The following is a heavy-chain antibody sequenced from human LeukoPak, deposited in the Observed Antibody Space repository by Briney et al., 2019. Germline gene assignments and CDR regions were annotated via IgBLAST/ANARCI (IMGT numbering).Heavy chain of an antibody. CDR1: GFTFSSYA. D-gene: IGHD5-18*01. J-gene: IGHJ3*02. Sequence: GGSLRLSCAASGFTFSSYAMSWVRQAPGKGLEWVSAISGSGGSTYYADSVKGRFTISRDNSRNTLYLQMNSLRAEDTAVYYCAKDCTAMVMGDAFDIWGQGTMVTVSS. CDR2: ISGSGGST. V-gene: IGHV3-23*01. CDR3: AKDCTAMVMGDAFDI.